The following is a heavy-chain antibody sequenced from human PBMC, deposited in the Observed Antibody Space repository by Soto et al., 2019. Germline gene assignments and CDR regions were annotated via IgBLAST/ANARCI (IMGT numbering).Heavy chain of an antibody. V-gene: IGHV3-33*01. CDR3: ARGVDYGDYAIDY. J-gene: IGHJ4*02. CDR2: IWYDGSNI. D-gene: IGHD4-17*01. Sequence: QVQIVESGGGVVQPGRSLRLSCTASGFSFSYYGMHWVRQAPGKGLEWVAVIWYDGSNIYYADSVSGRFTIARDNSKNTLHLQMNSLRAEGTAVYYCARGVDYGDYAIDYWGQGTLVTVSS. CDR1: GFSFSYYG.